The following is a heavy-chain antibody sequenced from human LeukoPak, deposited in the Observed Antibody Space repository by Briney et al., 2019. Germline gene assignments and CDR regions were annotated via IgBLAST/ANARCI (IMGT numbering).Heavy chain of an antibody. CDR3: VKNGGWYKWNY. V-gene: IGHV4-59*08. Sequence: TETLSLTCTVSGCSISGSYWDWIRQSPGKGLEWLGYVYYTGRTNYNSSLKSRVTMSVDTSKSQFSLRLNSVAAADTAVYYCVKNGGWYKWNYWGQGTLVTVSS. CDR1: GCSISGSY. CDR2: VYYTGRT. D-gene: IGHD1-1*01. J-gene: IGHJ4*02.